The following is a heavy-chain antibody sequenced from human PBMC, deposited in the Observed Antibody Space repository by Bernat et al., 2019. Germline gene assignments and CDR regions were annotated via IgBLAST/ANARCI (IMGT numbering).Heavy chain of an antibody. CDR2: ISYDGSNK. CDR3: ARDGYCSSTSCYPSLYYYYFMVV. Sequence: QVQLVESGGGVVQPGRSLRLSCAASGFTFSSYAMHWVRQAPGKGLEWVAVISYDGSNKYYADSVKGRFTISRDNSKNTLYLQMNSLRAEETAVYYCARDGYCSSTSCYPSLYYYYFMVVRGKGTTVTVSS. J-gene: IGHJ6*03. V-gene: IGHV3-30*01. CDR1: GFTFSSYA. D-gene: IGHD2-2*03.